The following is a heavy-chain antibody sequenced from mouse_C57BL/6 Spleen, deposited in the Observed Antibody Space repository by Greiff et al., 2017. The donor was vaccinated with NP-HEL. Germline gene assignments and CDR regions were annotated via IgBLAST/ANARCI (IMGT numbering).Heavy chain of an antibody. J-gene: IGHJ4*01. CDR2: IWSDGST. CDR1: GFSLTSYG. D-gene: IGHD2-4*01. Sequence: VQLQQSGPGLVAPSQSLSITCTVSGFSLTSYGVHWVRQPPGKGLEWLVVIWSDGSTTYNSALKSRLSISKDNSKSQVFLKMNSLQTDDTAMYYCARHYDYYYYAMDYWGQGTSVTVSS. V-gene: IGHV2-6-1*01. CDR3: ARHYDYYYYAMDY.